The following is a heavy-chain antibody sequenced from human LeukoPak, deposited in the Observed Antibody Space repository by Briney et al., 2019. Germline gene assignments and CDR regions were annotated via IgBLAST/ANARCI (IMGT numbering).Heavy chain of an antibody. CDR3: AKETTIGASGKGRTIGVVFHYHMDV. Sequence: GGSLRLSCAASGFNVRSNSMSWVRQAPGKGLEWVSLIKSDGNTYYADSVKGRFTISRDSSENTLYLQLNSLRAEDTAVYYCAKETTIGASGKGRTIGVVFHYHMDVWGKGTTVTVSS. V-gene: IGHV3-53*01. J-gene: IGHJ6*03. CDR1: GFNVRSNS. CDR2: IKSDGNT. D-gene: IGHD6-13*01.